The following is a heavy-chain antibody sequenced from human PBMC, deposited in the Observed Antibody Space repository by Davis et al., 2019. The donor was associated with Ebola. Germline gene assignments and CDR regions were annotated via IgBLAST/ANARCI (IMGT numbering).Heavy chain of an antibody. J-gene: IGHJ4*02. CDR2: INPNSGGT. V-gene: IGHV1-2*02. CDR1: GGTFSSYA. Sequence: ASVKVSCKASGGTFSSYAISWVRQAPGQGLEWMGWINPNSGGTNYAQKFQGRVTMTRDTSISTAYMELSRLRSDDTAVYYCARGIQLWLEGDYWGQGTLVTVSS. D-gene: IGHD5-18*01. CDR3: ARGIQLWLEGDY.